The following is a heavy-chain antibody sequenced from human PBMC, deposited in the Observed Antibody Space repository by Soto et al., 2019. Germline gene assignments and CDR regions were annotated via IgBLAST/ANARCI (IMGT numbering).Heavy chain of an antibody. J-gene: IGHJ6*02. D-gene: IGHD2-2*01. CDR3: AYGLGYCSSTSCYAVWDYYYGMDV. Sequence: QVQLVQSGAEVKKPGSSVKVSCKASGGTFSSYAISWVRQAPGQGLEWMGGIIPIFGTANYAQKFQGRVTITADESTSTAYMELSSLRSEDTAVYYCAYGLGYCSSTSCYAVWDYYYGMDVWGQGTTVTVSS. CDR1: GGTFSSYA. CDR2: IIPIFGTA. V-gene: IGHV1-69*01.